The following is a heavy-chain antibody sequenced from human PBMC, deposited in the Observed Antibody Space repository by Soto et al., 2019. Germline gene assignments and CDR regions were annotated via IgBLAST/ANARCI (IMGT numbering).Heavy chain of an antibody. D-gene: IGHD3-22*01. CDR1: GYTFTTYG. J-gene: IGHJ4*02. Sequence: QVHLVQSGAEVRKPGASVKVSCKASGYTFTTYGITWARQAPGQQLEWMGWISARNGNTNYAQKFQGRVTLTTDTSTTTAYMELMSLRSGDTAVYYCARVQLLPNTASDFWGQGTRVTVSS. CDR3: ARVQLLPNTASDF. V-gene: IGHV1-18*04. CDR2: ISARNGNT.